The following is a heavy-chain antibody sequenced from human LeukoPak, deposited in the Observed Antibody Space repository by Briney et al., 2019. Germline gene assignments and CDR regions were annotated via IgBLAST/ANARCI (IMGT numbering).Heavy chain of an antibody. V-gene: IGHV3-74*01. D-gene: IGHD2-2*02. Sequence: GGSLRLSCAASGFTFSSYWMHWVRQAPGKGLVWVSRINSDGSSTSYADSVKGRFTISRDNAKNTLYLQMNSLRAEDTVVYYCAREYCSSTSCYTSYDYWGQGTLVTVSS. J-gene: IGHJ4*02. CDR3: AREYCSSTSCYTSYDY. CDR2: INSDGSST. CDR1: GFTFSSYW.